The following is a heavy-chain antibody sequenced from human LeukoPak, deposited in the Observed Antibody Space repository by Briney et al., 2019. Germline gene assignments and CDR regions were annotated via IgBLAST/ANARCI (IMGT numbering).Heavy chain of an antibody. V-gene: IGHV3-21*01. CDR3: ARARGYSYGYVY. D-gene: IGHD5-18*01. Sequence: GGSLRLSCAASGFTFSSYSMNWVRQAPGKGLEWVSSISSSSSYIYYADSVKGRYTISRDNAKNSLYLQMNSLRAEDTAVYYCARARGYSYGYVYWGQGTLVTVSS. CDR2: ISSSSSYI. CDR1: GFTFSSYS. J-gene: IGHJ4*02.